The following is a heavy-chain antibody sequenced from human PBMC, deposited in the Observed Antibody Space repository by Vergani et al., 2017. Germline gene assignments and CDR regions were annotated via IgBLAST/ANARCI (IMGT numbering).Heavy chain of an antibody. CDR1: GYSFTTYD. V-gene: IGHV1-8*03. Sequence: QVQLVQSGAEVKKPGASVKLSCKASGYSFTTYDINWVRQALGHGVEWVGWINPESGNTGYARRFEGRVTITRDTAISTAYMELSGLYSDDTAVYYCTRGLPRTLTTETYYFDDWGQGTLVSVSP. CDR3: TRGLPRTLTTETYYFDD. J-gene: IGHJ4*02. CDR2: INPESGNT. D-gene: IGHD1-14*01.